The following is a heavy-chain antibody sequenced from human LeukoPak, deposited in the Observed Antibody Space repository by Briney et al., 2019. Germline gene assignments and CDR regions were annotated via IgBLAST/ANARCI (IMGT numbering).Heavy chain of an antibody. V-gene: IGHV3-23*01. CDR2: ISGSGGST. Sequence: PGGSLRLSCAASGFTFSSYAMSWVRQAPGKGLEWVSAISGSGGSTYYVDSVKGRFTISRDNSKNTLYLQMNSLRAEDTAVYYCAKDRANYYGSGSYYSSDYWGQGTLVTVSS. CDR3: AKDRANYYGSGSYYSSDY. J-gene: IGHJ4*02. D-gene: IGHD3-10*01. CDR1: GFTFSSYA.